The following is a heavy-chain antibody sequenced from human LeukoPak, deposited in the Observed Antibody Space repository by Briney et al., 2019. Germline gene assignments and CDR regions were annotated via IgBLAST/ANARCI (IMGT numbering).Heavy chain of an antibody. D-gene: IGHD3-10*01. CDR2: ISYDGSTK. V-gene: IGHV3-30*18. J-gene: IGHJ4*02. CDR1: GFIFSTHG. Sequence: GRSLRLSCAASGFIFSTHGMHWVRQAPGKGRGWVSLISYDGSTKYYADSVEGRFTISRDNSKSTLYLQLNSLRVEDTAVYYCAKDRHFYGAGTYYNLDYWGQGTLVTVSS. CDR3: AKDRHFYGAGTYYNLDY.